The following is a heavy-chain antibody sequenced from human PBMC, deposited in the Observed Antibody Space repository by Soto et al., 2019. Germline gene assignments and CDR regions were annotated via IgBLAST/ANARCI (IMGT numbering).Heavy chain of an antibody. V-gene: IGHV3-9*01. CDR3: AKGAISGTLNWFDP. CDR1: GFRFADYT. D-gene: IGHD6-13*01. J-gene: IGHJ5*02. CDR2: LTWNSESI. Sequence: GGSLRLSCAASGFRFADYTMHWVRQAPGKGLEWVSGLTWNSESIAYADSVKGRFTISRDNAKNSLYLQMNSLRAEDTAFYFCAKGAISGTLNWFDPWGHGTLVTVSS.